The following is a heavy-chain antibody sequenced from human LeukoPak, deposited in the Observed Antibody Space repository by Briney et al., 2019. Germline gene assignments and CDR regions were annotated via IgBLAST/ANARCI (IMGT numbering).Heavy chain of an antibody. CDR2: IYSSGST. V-gene: IGHV3-53*01. Sequence: PGGSLRLSCAASGFTVSSNYMNWVRQAPGKGLEWVSVIYSSGSTYYADSVKGRFTISRDNSKNTLYLQMNSLRAEGTAVYYCARDLYGVSHDYWGQGTLVTDSS. J-gene: IGHJ4*02. D-gene: IGHD4-17*01. CDR1: GFTVSSNY. CDR3: ARDLYGVSHDY.